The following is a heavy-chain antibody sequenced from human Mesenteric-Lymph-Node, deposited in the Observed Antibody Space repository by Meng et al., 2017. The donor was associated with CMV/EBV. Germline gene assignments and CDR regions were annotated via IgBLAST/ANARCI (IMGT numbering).Heavy chain of an antibody. J-gene: IGHJ6*02. CDR3: AKPQPLNVVPAAMDV. Sequence: GESLKISCAASGFTFSSYSMNWVRQAPGKGLEWVSAISGSGGSTYYADSVKGRFTISRDNSKNTLYLQMNSLRAEDTAVYYCAKPQPLNVVPAAMDVWGQGTTVTVSS. CDR1: GFTFSSYS. V-gene: IGHV3-23*01. D-gene: IGHD2-2*01. CDR2: ISGSGGST.